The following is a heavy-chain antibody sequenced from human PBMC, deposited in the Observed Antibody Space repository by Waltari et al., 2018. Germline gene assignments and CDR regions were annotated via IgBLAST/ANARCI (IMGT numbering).Heavy chain of an antibody. CDR2: ISSSSSYI. CDR3: ARDPDPLGQGYFQH. Sequence: EVQLVESGGGLVKPGGSLRLSCAASGFTFSSDSMNWVRPAPGKGLEWVSSISSSSSYIYYADSVKGRFTISRDNAKNSLYLQMNSLRAEDTAVYYCARDPDPLGQGYFQHWGQGTLVTVSS. J-gene: IGHJ1*01. V-gene: IGHV3-21*01. CDR1: GFTFSSDS.